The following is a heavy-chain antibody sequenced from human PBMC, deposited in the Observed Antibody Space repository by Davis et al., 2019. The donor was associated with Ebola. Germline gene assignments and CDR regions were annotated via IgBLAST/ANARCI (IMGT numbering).Heavy chain of an antibody. J-gene: IGHJ6*02. V-gene: IGHV1-2*04. CDR3: ARGGFGYNWNYYYYGMDV. Sequence: AASVKVSCKASGYTFTGYYMHWVRQAPGQGLEWMGWINPNSGGTNYAQKFQGWVTMTRDTSISTAYMELSRLRSEDTAVYYCARGGFGYNWNYYYYGMDVWGQGTTVTVSS. CDR1: GYTFTGYY. CDR2: INPNSGGT. D-gene: IGHD1-20*01.